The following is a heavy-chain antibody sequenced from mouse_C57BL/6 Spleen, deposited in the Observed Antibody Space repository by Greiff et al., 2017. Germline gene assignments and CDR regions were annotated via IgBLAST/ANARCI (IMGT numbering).Heavy chain of an antibody. V-gene: IGHV14-2*01. CDR1: GFNFTDYY. J-gene: IGHJ1*03. D-gene: IGHD2-14*01. CDR3: AREDCSDRDGDD. Sequence: VQLQQPGAELVKPGASVKLSCTASGFNFTDYYMHWVKQRPEQGLEWIGRINPENGETKYAAKFPSKATLTADTSSNTAYLQLSSLTSEDTAVYYCAREDCSDRDGDDWGKGTTVTVSA. CDR2: INPENGET.